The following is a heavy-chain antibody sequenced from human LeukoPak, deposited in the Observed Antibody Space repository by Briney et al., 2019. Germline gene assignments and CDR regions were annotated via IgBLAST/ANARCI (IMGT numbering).Heavy chain of an antibody. D-gene: IGHD3-22*01. V-gene: IGHV5-51*01. CDR3: ARLHSSGYYYDAFDI. CDR1: GYSFSSYW. J-gene: IGHJ3*02. Sequence: GASQKISCKGAGYSFSSYWIGWVRQMPGKGLEWMGIIYPGDSDTGYSPSFQGQVTISGDKSISTAYLQWSSLKASDTAMYYCARLHSSGYYYDAFDIWGQGTMVTVSS. CDR2: IYPGDSDT.